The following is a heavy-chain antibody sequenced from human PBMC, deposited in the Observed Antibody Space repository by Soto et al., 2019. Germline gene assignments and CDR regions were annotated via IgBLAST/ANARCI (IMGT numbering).Heavy chain of an antibody. D-gene: IGHD2-21*02. Sequence: QVQLVESGGGVVQPGRSLRLSCAASGFTFSSYGMHWVRQAPGKGLEWVAVISYDGSNKYYADSVKGRFTISRDNSKNTLYLQMNSLRAEDTAVYYCTTAGVVTASYLSDHWGQGTLVTVSS. V-gene: IGHV3-30*03. CDR1: GFTFSSYG. CDR2: ISYDGSNK. CDR3: TTAGVVTASYLSDH. J-gene: IGHJ4*02.